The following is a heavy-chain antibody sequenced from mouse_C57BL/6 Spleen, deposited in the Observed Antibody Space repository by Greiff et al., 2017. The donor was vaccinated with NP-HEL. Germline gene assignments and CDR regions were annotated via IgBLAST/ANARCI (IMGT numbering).Heavy chain of an antibody. Sequence: VQLQQSGPGLVQPSQSLSITCTVSGFSLTSYGVHWVRQSPGKGLEWLGVIWSGGSTDYNAAFISRLSISKDNSKSQVFFKMNSRQADDTAIYYCARNEGDGYYAWFAYWGQGTLVTVSA. D-gene: IGHD2-3*01. J-gene: IGHJ3*01. CDR2: IWSGGST. V-gene: IGHV2-2*01. CDR1: GFSLTSYG. CDR3: ARNEGDGYYAWFAY.